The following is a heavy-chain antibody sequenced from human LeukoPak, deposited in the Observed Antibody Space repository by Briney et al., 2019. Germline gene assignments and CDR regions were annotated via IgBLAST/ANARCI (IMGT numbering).Heavy chain of an antibody. Sequence: GGSLRLSCAASGFSVSDYSISWIRQSPGKGLEWISYVTSGSGSTNYADSVMGRFTISRDNAKNSVALQLDGLRADDTAVYFCTRERRGSYYAFESWGQGTLVTVSS. D-gene: IGHD3-16*01. CDR3: TRERRGSYYAFES. J-gene: IGHJ4*02. V-gene: IGHV3-11*05. CDR2: VTSGSGST. CDR1: GFSVSDYS.